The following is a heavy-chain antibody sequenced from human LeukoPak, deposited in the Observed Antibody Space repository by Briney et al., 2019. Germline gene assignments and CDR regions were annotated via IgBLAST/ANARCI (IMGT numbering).Heavy chain of an antibody. CDR1: GFTFSSYS. V-gene: IGHV3-21*01. J-gene: IGHJ4*02. CDR2: ISSSSSYI. D-gene: IGHD6-13*01. Sequence: GGSLRLSCAASGFTFSSYSMNWVRQAPGKGLEWVSSISSSSSYIYYADSVKGRFTISRDNAKNSLYLQMSSLRAEDTAVYYCARTRIAAAVDYWGQGTLVIVSS. CDR3: ARTRIAAAVDY.